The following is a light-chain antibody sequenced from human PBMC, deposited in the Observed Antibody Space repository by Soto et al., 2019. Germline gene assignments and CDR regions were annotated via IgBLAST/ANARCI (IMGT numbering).Light chain of an antibody. CDR2: DTS. CDR3: QQYNHYCA. J-gene: IGKJ1*01. V-gene: IGKV1-5*01. Sequence: DIQMTQSPSTLSASVGDRVTITCRASQNINGWLAWYQQKPGKAPKLLIYDTSSLGSGVPSRFSGSGFGTDFTLTISRLQPDDFATYYCQQYNHYCAFGQGTTVEIK. CDR1: QNINGW.